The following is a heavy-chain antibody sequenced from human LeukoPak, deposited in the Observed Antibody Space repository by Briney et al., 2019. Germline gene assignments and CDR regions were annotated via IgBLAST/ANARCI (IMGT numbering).Heavy chain of an antibody. D-gene: IGHD3-22*01. CDR3: ARDFDSSGYYATTYYYYMDV. Sequence: GGSLRLSCAASGFTFSSYWMSWVRQAPGKGLEWVANIKQDGSEKYYVDSVKGRFTISRDNAMNSLYLQMNSLRAEDTAVYYCARDFDSSGYYATTYYYYMDVWGKGTTVTVSS. CDR1: GFTFSSYW. J-gene: IGHJ6*03. V-gene: IGHV3-7*01. CDR2: IKQDGSEK.